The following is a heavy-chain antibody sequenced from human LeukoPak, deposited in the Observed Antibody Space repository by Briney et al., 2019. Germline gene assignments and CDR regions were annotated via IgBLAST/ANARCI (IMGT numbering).Heavy chain of an antibody. Sequence: GGSLRLSCATSEFTFSSYWMSWLRQAPGKGLEWVANIKQDGSEEYYVDSVKGRFTISRDNAKNSLYLRVNSLRAEDTAVYHCARISSTTGVAWGGYLDFWGQGTLVAVSS. CDR2: IKQDGSEE. J-gene: IGHJ4*02. CDR1: EFTFSSYW. V-gene: IGHV3-7*03. D-gene: IGHD2-8*01. CDR3: ARISSTTGVAWGGYLDF.